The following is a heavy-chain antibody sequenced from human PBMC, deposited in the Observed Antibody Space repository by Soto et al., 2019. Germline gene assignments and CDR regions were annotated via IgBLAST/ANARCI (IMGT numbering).Heavy chain of an antibody. J-gene: IGHJ6*02. CDR1: GFTFSGSA. Sequence: GGSLRLSCAASGFTFSGSAMHWVRQASGKGLEWVGRIRSKANSYATAYAASVKGRFTIARDDSKNTAYLQMNSLKTEDTAVYYCTVLLWGLEMATIYYYYYGMDVWGQGTTVTVS. D-gene: IGHD3-16*01. CDR3: TVLLWGLEMATIYYYYYGMDV. V-gene: IGHV3-73*01. CDR2: IRSKANSYAT.